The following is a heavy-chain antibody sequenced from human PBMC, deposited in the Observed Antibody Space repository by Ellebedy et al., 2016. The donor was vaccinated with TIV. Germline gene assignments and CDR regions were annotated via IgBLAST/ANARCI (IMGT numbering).Heavy chain of an antibody. J-gene: IGHJ5*02. D-gene: IGHD3-10*01. Sequence: AASVKVSCKPSGYTFTSYDINWVRQAPGQGLEYLGWMQPNSGNSGYAQKFQGRVTMTRNTSTSTAYLELSSLRSDDTAIYYCAVGLFDPWGQGTLVTVSS. V-gene: IGHV1-8*01. CDR2: MQPNSGNS. CDR1: GYTFTSYD. CDR3: AVGLFDP.